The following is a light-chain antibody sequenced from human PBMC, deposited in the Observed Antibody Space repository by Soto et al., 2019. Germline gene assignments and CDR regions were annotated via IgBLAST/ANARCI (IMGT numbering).Light chain of an antibody. Sequence: EIVLTQSPATLSLSPGERATLSCRASQSVSSYLAWYQQKPGQAPRLLIYDASNRATGIPARFSGSGSGTDFTLTISSLEPEDFAVYYCQQYNDWPRTFGQRTKVDIK. CDR1: QSVSSY. V-gene: IGKV3-11*01. J-gene: IGKJ1*01. CDR2: DAS. CDR3: QQYNDWPRT.